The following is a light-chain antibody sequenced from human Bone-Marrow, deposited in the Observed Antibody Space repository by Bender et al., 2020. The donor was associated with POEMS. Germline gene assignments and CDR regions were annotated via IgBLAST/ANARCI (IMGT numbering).Light chain of an antibody. V-gene: IGLV2-14*01. J-gene: IGLJ3*02. Sequence: QSALTQPASVSASPGLSITISCTGTSSDVGGYNYVSWYQQHPGKAPKLMIYEGTTRPSGVSNRFSGSKSGNTASLTISGLQAEEEADYYCSSYARISVVLFGGGTKLTVL. CDR2: EGT. CDR3: SSYARISVVL. CDR1: SSDVGGYNY.